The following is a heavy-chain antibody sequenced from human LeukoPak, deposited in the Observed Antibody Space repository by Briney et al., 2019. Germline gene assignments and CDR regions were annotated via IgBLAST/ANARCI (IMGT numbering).Heavy chain of an antibody. D-gene: IGHD3-10*01. V-gene: IGHV3-74*01. CDR1: GFIFSSYW. CDR3: VRFGELHYYYMDV. J-gene: IGHJ6*03. CDR2: INSDGSNT. Sequence: GGSLRLSCAASGFIFSSYWMHWVRQAPGKGLVWVSRINSDGSNTTYADSVKGRFTISRDNAKNTLYLQMNSLRAEDTAVYYCVRFGELHYYYMDVWGKGTTVTISS.